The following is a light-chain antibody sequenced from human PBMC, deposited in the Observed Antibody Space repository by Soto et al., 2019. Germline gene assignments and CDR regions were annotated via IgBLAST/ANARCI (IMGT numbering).Light chain of an antibody. J-gene: IGKJ1*01. Sequence: ELVLTQSPGTLSLSPGERATLSCRASQSVSSSYLAWYQQKPGQAPRLLIYAASSRATGIPDRFSGSGSGTDFTLTISRLEPEDFAVYYCHQYGSSPRTFGQGTKVDIK. V-gene: IGKV3-20*01. CDR3: HQYGSSPRT. CDR2: AAS. CDR1: QSVSSSY.